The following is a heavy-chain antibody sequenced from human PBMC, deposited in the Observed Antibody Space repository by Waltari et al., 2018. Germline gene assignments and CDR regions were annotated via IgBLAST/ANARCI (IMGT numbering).Heavy chain of an antibody. CDR2: ISGSGADT. V-gene: IGHV3-23*04. Sequence: EANLAESGGGLVQPGGSLRLSCTASGFRFSLYGMSWVCQDPGKGMGGVSAISGSGADTFYEDSVKDRFVISRDNSKNTVFLEMNSLRAEDTALYYCAKDPPGSYYEGFDEWGQGTMVTVSS. CDR3: AKDPPGSYYEGFDE. CDR1: GFRFSLYG. D-gene: IGHD1-26*01. J-gene: IGHJ3*01.